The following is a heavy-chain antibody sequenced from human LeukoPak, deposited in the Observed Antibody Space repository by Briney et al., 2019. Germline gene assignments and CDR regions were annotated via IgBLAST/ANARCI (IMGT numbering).Heavy chain of an antibody. CDR3: ARPYYDFWSGYSPFDY. J-gene: IGHJ4*02. CDR1: GYTFTSYY. V-gene: IGHV1-46*01. Sequence: ASVKVSCKASGYTFTSYYMHWVRQAPGQGLEWMGIINPSGGSTSYTQKFQGRVTMTRDTSTSTVYMELSSLRSEDTAVYYCARPYYDFWSGYSPFDYWGQGTLATVSS. CDR2: INPSGGST. D-gene: IGHD3-3*01.